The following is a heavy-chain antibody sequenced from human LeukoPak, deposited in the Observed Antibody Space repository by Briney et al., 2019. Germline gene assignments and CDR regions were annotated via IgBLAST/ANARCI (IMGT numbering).Heavy chain of an antibody. J-gene: IGHJ5*02. Sequence: GGSLRLSCAASGFTFSSYAMSWVRQAPGKGLEWVSAISGSGGSTYYADSVKGRFTISRDNSKNTLYLQMNSLRAEDTAVYYCAKGVNYYGSGSYVDHWGQGTLVTVSS. CDR2: ISGSGGST. V-gene: IGHV3-23*01. CDR1: GFTFSSYA. D-gene: IGHD3-10*01. CDR3: AKGVNYYGSGSYVDH.